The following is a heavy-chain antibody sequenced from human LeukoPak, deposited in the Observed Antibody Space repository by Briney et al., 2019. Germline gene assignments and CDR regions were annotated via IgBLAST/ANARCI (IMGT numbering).Heavy chain of an antibody. V-gene: IGHV3-23*01. CDR2: ISGSGGST. J-gene: IGHJ4*02. CDR1: GFTFSSYA. CDR3: AKQDYDFWSGLTFDY. Sequence: GGSLRLSCAASGFTFSSYAMSWVRQAPGKGLEWVSAISGSGGSTYYADSVKGRFTISGDNSKNTLYLQMNSLRAEDAAVYYCAKQDYDFWSGLTFDYWGQGTLVTVSS. D-gene: IGHD3-3*01.